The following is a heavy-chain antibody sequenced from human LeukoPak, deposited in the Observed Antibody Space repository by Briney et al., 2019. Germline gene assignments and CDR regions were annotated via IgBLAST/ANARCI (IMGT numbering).Heavy chain of an antibody. CDR1: GGSISSTSYY. CDR2: IYYSGST. J-gene: IGHJ4*02. CDR3: ARLQIAARPFDY. Sequence: SETLSLTCIVSGGSISSTSYYWGWIRQPPGKGLEWIGSIYYSGSTYYNPSLKSRVTISVDTSKNQFSLKLSSVTAADTAVYYCARLQIAARPFDYWGQGTLVTVSS. V-gene: IGHV4-39*01. D-gene: IGHD6-6*01.